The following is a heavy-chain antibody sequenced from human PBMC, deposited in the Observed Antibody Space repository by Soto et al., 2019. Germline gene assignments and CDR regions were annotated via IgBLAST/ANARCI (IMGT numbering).Heavy chain of an antibody. J-gene: IGHJ4*02. D-gene: IGHD4-17*01. CDR2: IKSKADGGTT. CDR3: TSLYYGH. V-gene: IGHV3-15*01. Sequence: PGGSLRLSCVVSGITNPLWMSWVRQAPGKGLEWVGRIKSKADGGTTDYAAPVKGRFTISRDESQNTLYLQMNSLKTEDTAVYYCTSLYYGHWGQGTLVTVSS. CDR1: GITNPLW.